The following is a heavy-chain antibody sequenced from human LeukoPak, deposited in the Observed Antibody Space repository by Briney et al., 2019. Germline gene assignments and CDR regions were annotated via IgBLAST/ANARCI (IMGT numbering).Heavy chain of an antibody. CDR1: GVSISSYY. CDR2: IYYSGST. D-gene: IGHD6-6*01. V-gene: IGHV4-59*12. Sequence: SETLSLTCTVSGVSISSYYWSWIRQPPGKGLEWIGYIYYSGSTNYNPSLKSRVTISVDTSKNQFSLKLSSVTAADTAVYYCARAGIVARRGGVFDYWGQGTLVTVPS. J-gene: IGHJ4*02. CDR3: ARAGIVARRGGVFDY.